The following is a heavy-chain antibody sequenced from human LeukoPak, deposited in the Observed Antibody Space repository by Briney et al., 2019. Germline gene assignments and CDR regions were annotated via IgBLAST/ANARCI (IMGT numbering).Heavy chain of an antibody. J-gene: IGHJ6*03. V-gene: IGHV4-4*02. CDR3: ATAVPFYLGV. CDR2: IYHSGNT. CDR1: GGSISSSNW. D-gene: IGHD3-10*01. Sequence: SETLSLTCAASGGSISSSNWWSWVRQSPGKGLEWIGEIYHSGNTNYSPSLESRVTISVDKPKNQFSLRLTSVTAADTAMYYCATAVPFYLGVWGKGTTVTVSS.